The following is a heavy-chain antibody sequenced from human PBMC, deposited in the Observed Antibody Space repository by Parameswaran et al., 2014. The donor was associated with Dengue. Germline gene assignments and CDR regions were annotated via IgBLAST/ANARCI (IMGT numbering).Heavy chain of an antibody. D-gene: IGHD6-13*01. CDR3: ARETIAAAGTRNYYYYGMDV. J-gene: IGHJ6*02. Sequence: WVRQAPGQGLEWMGWINPNSGGTNYAQKFQGWVTMTRDTSISTAYMELSRLRSDDTAVYYCARETIAAAGTRNYYYYGMDVWGQGTTVTVSS. V-gene: IGHV1-2*04. CDR2: INPNSGGT.